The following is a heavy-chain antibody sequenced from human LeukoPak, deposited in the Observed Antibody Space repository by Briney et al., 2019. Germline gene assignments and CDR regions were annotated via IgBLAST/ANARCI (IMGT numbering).Heavy chain of an antibody. CDR3: AKDLDIVVVPAAILALPDY. D-gene: IGHD2-2*01. V-gene: IGHV3-74*01. Sequence: GGSLRLSCAASGFTFSSHWMHWVRQAPGKGLVWVSRINSDGSSISYADSVKGRFTISRDNSKNTLYLQMNSLRAEDTAVYYCAKDLDIVVVPAAILALPDYWGQGTLVTVSS. CDR1: GFTFSSHW. J-gene: IGHJ4*02. CDR2: INSDGSSI.